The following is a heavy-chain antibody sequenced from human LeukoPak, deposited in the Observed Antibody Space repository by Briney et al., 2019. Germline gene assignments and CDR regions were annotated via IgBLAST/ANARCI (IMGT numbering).Heavy chain of an antibody. D-gene: IGHD2-21*02. CDR3: AKDEAVVVVTAIRGFQH. CDR2: ISGSGGST. Sequence: GGSLRLSCAASGFTFSSYAMSWVRQAPGKGLEWVSAISGSGGSTYYADSVKGRFTISRGNSKNTLYLQMNSLRAEDTAVYYCAKDEAVVVVTAIRGFQHWGQGTLVTVSS. J-gene: IGHJ1*01. V-gene: IGHV3-23*01. CDR1: GFTFSSYA.